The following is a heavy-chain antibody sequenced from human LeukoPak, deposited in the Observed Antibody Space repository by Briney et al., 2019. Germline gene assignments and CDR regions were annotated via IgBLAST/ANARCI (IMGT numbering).Heavy chain of an antibody. J-gene: IGHJ4*02. CDR1: GFTFGDYA. CDR3: TRVRSGNDFDY. CDR2: IRSKAYGGTT. D-gene: IGHD3-10*01. Sequence: GGSLRLSCTASGFTFGDYAMSWVRQAPGKGLEWVGLIRSKAYGGTTQYAASVKGRFSISRDDSKSIAYLQMSSLKTEDTAVYYCTRVRSGNDFDYWGQGTLVTVSS. V-gene: IGHV3-49*04.